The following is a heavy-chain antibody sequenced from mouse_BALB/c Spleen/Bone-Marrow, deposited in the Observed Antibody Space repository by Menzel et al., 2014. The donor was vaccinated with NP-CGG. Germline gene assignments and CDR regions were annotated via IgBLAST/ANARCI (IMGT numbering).Heavy chain of an antibody. Sequence: QVTLKVSGPGILQPSQTLSLPCSFSGFSLSTSGMGVSWIRQPSGKGLEWLAHIFWDGDKHYNPSLKSRLTISMDTSRNQVFLKITSVDTADTATYYCARYYDYAMDYWGQGTSVTVSS. J-gene: IGHJ4*01. V-gene: IGHV8-12*01. CDR1: GFSLSTSGMG. D-gene: IGHD2-4*01. CDR3: ARYYDYAMDY. CDR2: IFWDGDK.